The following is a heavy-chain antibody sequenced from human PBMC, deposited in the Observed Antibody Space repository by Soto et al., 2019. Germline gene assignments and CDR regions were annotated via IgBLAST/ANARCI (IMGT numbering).Heavy chain of an antibody. J-gene: IGHJ5*02. V-gene: IGHV1-3*01. CDR1: GYTFATYA. CDR2: INPATGNT. CDR3: ARRYKXAGWLET. Sequence: ASVKVSCKASGYTFATYAIHWVRQAPGEGLEWMGWINPATGNTEYSEKFQDRVTLTRDTSATTAYMELRGLRFEDTAVYYCARRYKXAGWLETWGQGTLVTVSS. D-gene: IGHD1-20*01.